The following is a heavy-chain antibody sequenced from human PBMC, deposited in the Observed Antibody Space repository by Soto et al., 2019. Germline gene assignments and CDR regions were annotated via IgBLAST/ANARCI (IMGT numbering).Heavy chain of an antibody. Sequence: DVQLFESGGGLVEPGDSLRLSCAASGFIFKDFAMSLVRQAPGRGLEWVSTITTSGDITYSADSVRGRFTISRDNSANTLFLQMSSLRGDDTATYYCTKGDSSGFFDPSTGYSTPDHWGQGTLVTVSS. CDR3: TKGDSSGFFDPSTGYSTPDH. D-gene: IGHD2-15*01. CDR1: GFIFKDFA. J-gene: IGHJ5*02. CDR2: ITTSGDIT. V-gene: IGHV3-23*01.